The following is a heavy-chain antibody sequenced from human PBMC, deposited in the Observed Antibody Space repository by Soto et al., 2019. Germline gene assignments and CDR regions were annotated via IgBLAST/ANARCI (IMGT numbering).Heavy chain of an antibody. V-gene: IGHV1-69*13. J-gene: IGHJ5*02. CDR1: GGTFSSYA. Sequence: SVKVSCKASGGTFSSYAISWVRQAPGQGLEWMGGIIPIFGTANYAQKFQGRVTITADESTSTAYMELSSLRSEDTAVYYCARDIVLVPAAMPSTLDPWGQGTLVTVSS. CDR3: ARDIVLVPAAMPSTLDP. D-gene: IGHD2-2*01. CDR2: IIPIFGTA.